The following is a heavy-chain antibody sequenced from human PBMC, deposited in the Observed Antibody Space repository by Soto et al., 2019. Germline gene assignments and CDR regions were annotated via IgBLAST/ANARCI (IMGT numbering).Heavy chain of an antibody. CDR2: ISGSGGST. CDR1: GFTFSSYA. J-gene: IGHJ5*02. CDR3: AKDPAPWFDELLSCFAP. V-gene: IGHV3-23*01. Sequence: GGSLRLSCAASGFTFSSYAMSWVRQAPGKGLEWVSAISGSGGSTYYADSVKGRFTISRDNSKNTLYLQMNSLRAEDTAVYYCAKDPAPWFDELLSCFAPCGPGTLLIVSS. D-gene: IGHD3-10*01.